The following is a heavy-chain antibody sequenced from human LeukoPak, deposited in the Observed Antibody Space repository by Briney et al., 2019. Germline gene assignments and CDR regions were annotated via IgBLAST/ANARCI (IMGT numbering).Heavy chain of an antibody. CDR2: IKQDGSEK. V-gene: IGHV3-7*01. CDR3: ARVRIIAAAVNYYYYVDV. Sequence: PGGSLRLSCAASRFTFSSYWMSWVRQAPGKGLEWVANIKQDGSEKYYVDSVKGRFTISRDNAKNSLYLQMNSLRAEDTAVYYCARVRIIAAAVNYYYYVDVWGKGTTVTVSS. J-gene: IGHJ6*03. D-gene: IGHD6-13*01. CDR1: RFTFSSYW.